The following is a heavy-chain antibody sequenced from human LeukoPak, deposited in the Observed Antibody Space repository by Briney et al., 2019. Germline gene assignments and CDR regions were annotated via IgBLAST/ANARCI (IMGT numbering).Heavy chain of an antibody. CDR2: ISSSSSYI. V-gene: IGHV3-21*04. CDR1: GFTFSNYW. CDR3: AKDLSTSGWILDY. J-gene: IGHJ4*02. D-gene: IGHD6-19*01. Sequence: GGSLRLSCAASGFTFSNYWMSWVRQAPGKGLEWVSSISSSSSYIYYADSVKGRFTISRDNSKNSLYLQMNSLRTEDTALYYCAKDLSTSGWILDYWGQGTLVSVSS.